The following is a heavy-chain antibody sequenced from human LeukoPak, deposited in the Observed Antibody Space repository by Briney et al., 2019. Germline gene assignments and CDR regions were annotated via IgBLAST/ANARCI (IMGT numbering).Heavy chain of an antibody. CDR1: GFTFSNAW. V-gene: IGHV3-15*01. Sequence: MAGGSLRLSCAASGFTFSNAWMSWVRQAPGKGLEWVGRIKSKTDGGTTDYAAPVKGRFTISRDDSKNTLYLQMNSLKTEDTAVYYCTTDSGDTAMVDYWGQGTLATVSS. J-gene: IGHJ4*02. D-gene: IGHD5-18*01. CDR3: TTDSGDTAMVDY. CDR2: IKSKTDGGTT.